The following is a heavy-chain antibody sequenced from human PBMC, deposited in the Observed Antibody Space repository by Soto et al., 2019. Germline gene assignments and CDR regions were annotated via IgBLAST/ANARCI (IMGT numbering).Heavy chain of an antibody. V-gene: IGHV3-23*01. CDR2: ISGSGIST. Sequence: HPGGSLRLSCAAPGFTFRSYAMSWVRQAPGEGLEWVSGISGSGISTHYADSVKGRFTVSRDNSKNTLYLQMNSLRAEDTAVYNCAKEPVGPDWYFDLWGRGTLVTVSS. CDR1: GFTFRSYA. J-gene: IGHJ2*01. CDR3: AKEPVGPDWYFDL.